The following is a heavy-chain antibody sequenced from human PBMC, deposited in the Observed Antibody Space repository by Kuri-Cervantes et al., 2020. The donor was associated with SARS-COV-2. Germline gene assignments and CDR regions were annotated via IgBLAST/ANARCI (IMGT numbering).Heavy chain of an antibody. Sequence: GESLKISCVASEFNFRYYGMYWVRQAPGKGLEWLAVISHDGRDTYHGDSVKGRFTISRDNSKNTLYLQMNSLRLEDTAMYYCAKPGSVRGIIREDHYGLDVWGQGTTVTVSS. D-gene: IGHD3-10*01. V-gene: IGHV3-30*18. CDR3: AKPGSVRGIIREDHYGLDV. J-gene: IGHJ6*02. CDR1: EFNFRYYG. CDR2: ISHDGRDT.